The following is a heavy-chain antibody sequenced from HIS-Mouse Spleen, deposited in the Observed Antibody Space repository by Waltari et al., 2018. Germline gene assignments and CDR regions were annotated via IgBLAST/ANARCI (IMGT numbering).Heavy chain of an antibody. V-gene: IGHV1-2*02. CDR3: ARDFSRIAARERLDY. Sequence: QVQLVQSGAEVKKPGASVKVSCKASGYTFTCYYMHWVRQAPGQGLEWMGWINPNSGGTNYAQKFQGRVTMTRDTSISTAYMELSRLRSDDTAVYYCARDFSRIAARERLDYWGQGTLVTVSS. CDR1: GYTFTCYY. J-gene: IGHJ4*02. CDR2: INPNSGGT. D-gene: IGHD6-6*01.